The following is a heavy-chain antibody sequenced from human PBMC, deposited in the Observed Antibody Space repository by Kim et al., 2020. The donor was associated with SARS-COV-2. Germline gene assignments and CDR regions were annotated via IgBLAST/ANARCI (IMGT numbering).Heavy chain of an antibody. CDR2: IWYDGSNK. CDR3: ARDQEIRDFWSGTTDYYYYGMDV. CDR1: GFTFSSYG. Sequence: GGSLRLSCAASGFTFSSYGMHWVRQAPGKGLEWVAVIWYDGSNKYYADSVKGRFTISRDNSKNTLYLQMNSLRAEDTAVYYCARDQEIRDFWSGTTDYYYYGMDVWGQGTTVTVSS. J-gene: IGHJ6*02. D-gene: IGHD3-3*01. V-gene: IGHV3-33*01.